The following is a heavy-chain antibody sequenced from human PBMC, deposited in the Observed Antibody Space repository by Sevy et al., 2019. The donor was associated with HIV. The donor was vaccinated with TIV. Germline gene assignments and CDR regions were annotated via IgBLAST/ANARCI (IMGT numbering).Heavy chain of an antibody. CDR3: AREGCTKPHDY. V-gene: IGHV3-23*01. Sequence: GGSLRLSCAASGFDFSIYSMSWVRQAPGKGLEWVSTLSFGCGKINYADSVKGRFTISRDNSKSSVYLPMNNMRVEDTAVYYCAREGCTKPHDYWGQGTLVTVSS. CDR1: GFDFSIYS. D-gene: IGHD2-8*01. CDR2: LSFGCGKI. J-gene: IGHJ4*02.